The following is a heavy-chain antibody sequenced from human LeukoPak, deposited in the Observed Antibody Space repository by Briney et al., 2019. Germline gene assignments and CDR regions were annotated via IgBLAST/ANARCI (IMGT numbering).Heavy chain of an antibody. D-gene: IGHD3-22*01. CDR1: GFTFSSYW. V-gene: IGHV3-7*01. J-gene: IGHJ4*02. Sequence: PGGSLRLSCAASGFTFSSYWMNWVRQAPGKRLEGAANIKQDGSEKYYVDSVKGRFTISRDNAKNSLYLQMNSLRAEDTAVYYCAREDYYDSSGPFYWGQGTLVTVSS. CDR2: IKQDGSEK. CDR3: AREDYYDSSGPFY.